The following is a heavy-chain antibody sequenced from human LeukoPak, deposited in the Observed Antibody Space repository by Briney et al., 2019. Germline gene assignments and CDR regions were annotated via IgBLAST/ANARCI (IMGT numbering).Heavy chain of an antibody. Sequence: GGSLRLSCAASGFRFSDYTMTWVRQAPGKGPEWVSAIGGRGGSTYYADSLGGRFTISRENSKDMLYLQMNSLKVEDTATYYCGKEGGAWGQGTKVTVSS. CDR1: GFRFSDYT. CDR2: IGGRGGST. D-gene: IGHD3-16*01. J-gene: IGHJ5*02. V-gene: IGHV3-23*01. CDR3: GKEGGA.